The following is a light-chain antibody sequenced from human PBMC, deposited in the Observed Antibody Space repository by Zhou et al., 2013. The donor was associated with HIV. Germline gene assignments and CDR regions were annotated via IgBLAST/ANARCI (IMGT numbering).Light chain of an antibody. Sequence: DIHMTQSPSTLSASVGDRVTITCRASQGISSYLAWYQQKAGKTPKLLIYAAATLQSGVPSRFSGSGSGTEFTLTINSLQPEDFATYYCQQVISYPLTFGGGTKVEIK. V-gene: IGKV1-9*01. CDR2: AAA. CDR3: QQVISYPLT. CDR1: QGISSY. J-gene: IGKJ4*01.